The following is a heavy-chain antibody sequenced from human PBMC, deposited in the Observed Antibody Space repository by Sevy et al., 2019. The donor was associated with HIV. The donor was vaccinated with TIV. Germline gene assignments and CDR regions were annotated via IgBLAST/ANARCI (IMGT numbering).Heavy chain of an antibody. CDR1: GFTFDDYG. V-gene: IGHV3-20*01. D-gene: IGHD6-6*01. J-gene: IGHJ6*03. Sequence: GGSLRLSCAASGFTFDDYGMSWVRQAPGKGLEWVSGINWNGGSTGYADSVKGRFTISRDNAKNSLYLQMNSLRAEDTALYHCARVASSSSYHYYYMDVWGKGTTVTVSS. CDR3: ARVASSSSYHYYYMDV. CDR2: INWNGGST.